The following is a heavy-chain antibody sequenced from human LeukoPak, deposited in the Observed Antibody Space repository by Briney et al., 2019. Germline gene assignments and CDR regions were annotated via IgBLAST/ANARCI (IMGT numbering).Heavy chain of an antibody. V-gene: IGHV5-51*01. D-gene: IGHD5-24*01. CDR2: IYPADSDT. J-gene: IGHJ4*02. CDR1: GYSFANYW. Sequence: LGESLKISCKGSGYSFANYWIGWVRQMPGKGLEWMGIIYPADSDTRYSPSFQGQVTISAGKSITTAYLQWGSLKASDTAMYYCARRKGDGYNSPFDFWGQGTLVTVSS. CDR3: ARRKGDGYNSPFDF.